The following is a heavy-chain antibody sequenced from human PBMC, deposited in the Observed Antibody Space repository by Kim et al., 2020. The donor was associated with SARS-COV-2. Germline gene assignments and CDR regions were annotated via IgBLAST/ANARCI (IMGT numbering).Heavy chain of an antibody. J-gene: IGHJ6*02. CDR3: ARRHYYDSSGYRGGMDV. V-gene: IGHV5-51*01. Sequence: GESLKISCKGSGYSFTSYWIGWVRQMPGKGLEWMGIIYPGDSDTRYSPSFQGQVTISADKSISTAYLQWSSLKSSDTAMYYCARRHYYDSSGYRGGMDVWGQGTTVTVSS. CDR1: GYSFTSYW. D-gene: IGHD3-22*01. CDR2: IYPGDSDT.